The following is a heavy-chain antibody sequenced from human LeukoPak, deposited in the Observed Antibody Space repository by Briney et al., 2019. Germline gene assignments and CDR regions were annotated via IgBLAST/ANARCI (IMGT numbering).Heavy chain of an antibody. CDR1: GVTFSSYA. CDR2: ISGPAGSW. Sequence: GGSLRLSCAAPGVTFSSYAMSWVRQAPGKGLEWVSAISGPAGSWDYADSVKGRFTISRDNSKNTLFLQMNSLRAEDTAIYYCAKKVGLVSAPLYYFDVWGQGTLVTPSS. J-gene: IGHJ4*02. CDR3: AKKVGLVSAPLYYFDV. D-gene: IGHD5/OR15-5a*01. V-gene: IGHV3-23*01.